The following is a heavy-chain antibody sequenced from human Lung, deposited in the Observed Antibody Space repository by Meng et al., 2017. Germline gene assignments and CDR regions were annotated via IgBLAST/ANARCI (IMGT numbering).Heavy chain of an antibody. V-gene: IGHV4-31*03. CDR2: IYYSGST. CDR1: GGSINSDDYY. D-gene: IGHD4-17*01. CDR3: ARGDYDGLAY. Sequence: QVQLQESGPGLVKPSQTLSLTCTVSGGSINSDDYYWSWIRQHPGKGLEWIGFIYYSGSTYYNPSLKSRVSISVDTSKNQFSLKLTSVTAADTAVYYCARGDYDGLAYWGHGTLVTVSS. J-gene: IGHJ4*01.